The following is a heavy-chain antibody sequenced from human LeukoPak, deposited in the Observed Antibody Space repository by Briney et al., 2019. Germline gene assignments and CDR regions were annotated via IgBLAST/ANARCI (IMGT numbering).Heavy chain of an antibody. J-gene: IGHJ4*02. Sequence: GGSLRLSCAASGFTFSTYNMNWVRQAPGKGLEWVSSISRSSSYIYYADSVKGRITISRDNAKNSLYLQMDSMRAEDTAVYYCARGGYGDYGVDYWGQGTLVTVSS. V-gene: IGHV3-21*01. CDR2: ISRSSSYI. D-gene: IGHD4-17*01. CDR3: ARGGYGDYGVDY. CDR1: GFTFSTYN.